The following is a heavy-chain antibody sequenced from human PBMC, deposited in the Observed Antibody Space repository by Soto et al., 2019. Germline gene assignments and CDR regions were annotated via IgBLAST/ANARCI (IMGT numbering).Heavy chain of an antibody. CDR2: LNVGNGNT. V-gene: IGHV1-3*01. CDR3: ATSYSSSWYGYRGAFDI. Sequence: ASVKVSCLASGYTFTSYAMHWVHPAPAQRLEWMGWLNVGNGNTNYSQKPQGRVTITSDTSASTAYMELGSLNSDDPAVDLFATSYSSSWYGYRGAFDIWGQGTMVTVSS. J-gene: IGHJ3*02. D-gene: IGHD6-13*01. CDR1: GYTFTSYA.